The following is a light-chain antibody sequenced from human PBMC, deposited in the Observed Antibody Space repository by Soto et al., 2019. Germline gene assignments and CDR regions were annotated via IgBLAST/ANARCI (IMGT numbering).Light chain of an antibody. CDR2: EVS. CDR3: SSYAGANPVV. V-gene: IGLV2-8*01. Sequence: QSVLTQPPSASGSPGQSVTISCTGMSSDVGGYNYVSWYQQHPGKAPKLMIYEVSKRPSGVPDRFSGSKSGNTASLTVSGLQAEDEPDYYCSSYAGANPVVFGGGTKLPVL. CDR1: SSDVGGYNY. J-gene: IGLJ2*01.